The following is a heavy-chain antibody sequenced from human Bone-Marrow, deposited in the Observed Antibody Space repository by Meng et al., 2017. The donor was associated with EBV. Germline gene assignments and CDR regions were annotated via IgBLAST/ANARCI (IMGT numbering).Heavy chain of an antibody. Sequence: VESGGGLVKPGGSLTLSCVASGFTLNDYDMGWIRQAQGKGLEWVAHISSTSRTVDYADSVKGRFIISRDNARNSVYLQMNSLRDEDTAVYYCARDSTLDHFDLWGQGTLVTVSS. J-gene: IGHJ4*02. CDR1: GFTLNDYD. D-gene: IGHD1-1*01. CDR3: ARDSTLDHFDL. V-gene: IGHV3-11*01. CDR2: ISSTSRTV.